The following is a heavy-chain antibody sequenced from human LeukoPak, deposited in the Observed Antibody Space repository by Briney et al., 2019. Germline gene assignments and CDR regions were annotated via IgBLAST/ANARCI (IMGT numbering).Heavy chain of an antibody. D-gene: IGHD2-2*02. Sequence: PGGSLRLSCAASGFTFSSYAMSWVRQAPGKGLEWVSAISGSGGSTYYADSVKGRFTISRDNSKDTLYLQMNSLRAEDTAVYFCAKVLYCSSTSCYNGFAYWGQGTLVTVSS. CDR3: AKVLYCSSTSCYNGFAY. V-gene: IGHV3-23*01. CDR1: GFTFSSYA. J-gene: IGHJ4*02. CDR2: ISGSGGST.